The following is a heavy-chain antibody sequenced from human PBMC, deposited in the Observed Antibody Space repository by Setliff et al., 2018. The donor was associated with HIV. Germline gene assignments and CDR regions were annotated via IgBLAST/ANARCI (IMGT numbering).Heavy chain of an antibody. CDR2: IQSKTDGGTT. Sequence: KLGGSLRLSCAASGFSFNNAWMSWVRQAPGKGLEWVGRIQSKTDGGTTDYAAPVKGRFTISRDDSRKTLYLQMNSLRTEDTAVYYCTRNNVAWYQPLGYFDLWGRGNQVTVSS. J-gene: IGHJ2*01. V-gene: IGHV3-15*01. D-gene: IGHD2-2*01. CDR3: TRNNVAWYQPLGYFDL. CDR1: GFSFNNAW.